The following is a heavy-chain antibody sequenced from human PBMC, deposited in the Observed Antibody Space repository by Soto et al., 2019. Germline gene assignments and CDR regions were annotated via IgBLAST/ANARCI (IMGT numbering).Heavy chain of an antibody. CDR2: ISSSSSTI. Sequence: EVQLVESGGGLVQPGGSLRLSCAASGFTFSSYSMNWVRQAPGKGLEWVSYISSSSSTIYYADSVKGRFTISRDNAKNSLYLQMNSLRAEDTAGYYCARANYYGSLGVYDYWGQGTLVTVSS. CDR1: GFTFSSYS. J-gene: IGHJ4*02. CDR3: ARANYYGSLGVYDY. D-gene: IGHD3-10*01. V-gene: IGHV3-48*01.